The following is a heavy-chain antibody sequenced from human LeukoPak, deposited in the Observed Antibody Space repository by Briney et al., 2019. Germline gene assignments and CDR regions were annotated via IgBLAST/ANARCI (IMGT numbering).Heavy chain of an antibody. D-gene: IGHD4-11*01. V-gene: IGHV3-30*02. Sequence: GGSLRLSCAASGFTFSSYGMHWVRQAPGKGLEWVAFIRYDGSNKYYADSVKGRFTISRDNSKNTLYLQMNSLRAEDTAVYYCAVLPTARRTLDYWGQGTLVTVSS. CDR3: AVLPTARRTLDY. J-gene: IGHJ4*02. CDR2: IRYDGSNK. CDR1: GFTFSSYG.